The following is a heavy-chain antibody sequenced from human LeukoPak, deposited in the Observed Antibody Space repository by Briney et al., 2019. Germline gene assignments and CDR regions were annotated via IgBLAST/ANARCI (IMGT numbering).Heavy chain of an antibody. V-gene: IGHV3-30*04. Sequence: PGRCLRLSCAASGFTFSSYAMHCVRQAPGKGLEWVGVISYNGSNKYYADSVKGRFTISRDNSKNTLYLQMNSLRAEDTAVYYCAREKGDYSSGWYDYWGQGTLVTVSS. J-gene: IGHJ4*02. D-gene: IGHD6-19*01. CDR2: ISYNGSNK. CDR3: AREKGDYSSGWYDY. CDR1: GFTFSSYA.